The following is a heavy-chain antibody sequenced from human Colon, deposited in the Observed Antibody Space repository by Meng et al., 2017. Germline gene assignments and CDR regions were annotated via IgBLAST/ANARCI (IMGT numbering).Heavy chain of an antibody. CDR2: IGLDRVT. Sequence: GASLKISCAASGFTFNNYAMSWVRQAPGKVLEWVAAIGLDRVTHHSDSVKGRFTISRDRSGSPLYLQMDSLRVEDTAIYYCGRYRYDRNNFYGLDVWGQGTTVTVSS. CDR3: GRYRYDRNNFYGLDV. J-gene: IGHJ6*02. D-gene: IGHD3-16*02. V-gene: IGHV3-23*01. CDR1: GFTFNNYA.